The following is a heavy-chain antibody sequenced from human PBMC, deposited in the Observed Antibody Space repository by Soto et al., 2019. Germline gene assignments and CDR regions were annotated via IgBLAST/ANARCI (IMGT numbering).Heavy chain of an antibody. Sequence: QVQLVQSGAEVKKPGSSVKVSCKASGGTFSSYAISWVRQAPGQGLEWMGGIIPIFGTAHYAQKFQGRVTMTADKSTSTAYMELSSLRSEDTALYYWASHSVVVVPAGWFDPWGQGTLVTVSS. J-gene: IGHJ5*02. CDR2: IIPIFGTA. CDR1: GGTFSSYA. D-gene: IGHD2-2*01. V-gene: IGHV1-69*06. CDR3: ASHSVVVVPAGWFDP.